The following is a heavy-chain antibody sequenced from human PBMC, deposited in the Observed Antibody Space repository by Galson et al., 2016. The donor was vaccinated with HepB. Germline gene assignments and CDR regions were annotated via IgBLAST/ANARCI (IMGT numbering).Heavy chain of an antibody. V-gene: IGHV4-4*02. Sequence: TLSLTCAVSGGSVATSNWWSWVRQPPGKGLEWIGEIYHSGSTNYNPSLKSRVTISVDKSKNQFSLKMRSVTAADTAVYYCAGNGELWQIGLRTMDVWGQGTTVTVSS. CDR1: GGSVATSNW. CDR2: IYHSGST. CDR3: AGNGELWQIGLRTMDV. J-gene: IGHJ6*02. D-gene: IGHD1-26*01.